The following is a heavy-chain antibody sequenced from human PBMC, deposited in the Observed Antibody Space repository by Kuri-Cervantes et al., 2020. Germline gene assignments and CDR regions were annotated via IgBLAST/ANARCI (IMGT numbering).Heavy chain of an antibody. CDR2: IYYSGST. V-gene: IGHV4-59*01. D-gene: IGHD3-3*01. J-gene: IGHJ4*02. CDR1: GGSISSYY. Sequence: SETLSLTCTVSGGSISSYYWSWIRQPPGKRLEWIGYIYYSGSTNYNPSLKSRVTISVDTSKNQFSLKLNSVTPADTAVYYCAATPYYDFGSGPPFDYWGQGTLVTVSS. CDR3: AATPYYDFGSGPPFDY.